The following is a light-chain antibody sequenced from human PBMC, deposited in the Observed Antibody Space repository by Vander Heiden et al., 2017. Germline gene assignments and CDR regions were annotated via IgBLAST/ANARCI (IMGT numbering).Light chain of an antibody. CDR3: QQDYTLIP. CDR2: VAS. V-gene: IGKV3D-7*01. J-gene: IGKJ1*01. Sequence: PGGGVTLSCRASQSASSSYLKWYQQRPFQAPRLLIYVASNWANSSPARLSGSGFWTDFTRTISSLQHADFAVYYWQQDYTLIPFGQGTKVEIK. CDR1: QSASSSY.